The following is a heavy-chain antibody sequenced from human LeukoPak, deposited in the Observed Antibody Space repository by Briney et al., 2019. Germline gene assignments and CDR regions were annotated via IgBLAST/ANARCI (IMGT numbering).Heavy chain of an antibody. Sequence: GGSLRLSCAASGFTFSSYWMHWVRQAPGKGLVWVSRINSDGSSTSYADSVKGRFTISRDNAKNTLYLQMNSLRAEDTAVYYCARGPLVTYYYYYYMDVWGKGTTVTVSS. CDR3: ARGPLVTYYYYYYMDV. D-gene: IGHD4-11*01. V-gene: IGHV3-74*01. CDR2: INSDGSST. CDR1: GFTFSSYW. J-gene: IGHJ6*03.